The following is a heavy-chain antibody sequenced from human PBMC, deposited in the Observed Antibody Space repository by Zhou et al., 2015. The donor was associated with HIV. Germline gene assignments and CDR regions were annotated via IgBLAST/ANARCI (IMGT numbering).Heavy chain of an antibody. Sequence: QVQLVQSGPEMKKPGSSVRLSCKEIGGSFGSSSFTWVRQAPGQGLEWMGTFISLFGATKYAPKFQDRVTITADASTTTGYLELGGLTSDDTAVYYCAKDNIECVGGGCRYHYYIDVWGKGTTVTVSS. V-gene: IGHV1-69*18. J-gene: IGHJ6*03. CDR3: AKDNIECVGGGCRYHYYIDV. CDR2: FISLFGAT. D-gene: IGHD2-15*01. CDR1: GGSFGSSS.